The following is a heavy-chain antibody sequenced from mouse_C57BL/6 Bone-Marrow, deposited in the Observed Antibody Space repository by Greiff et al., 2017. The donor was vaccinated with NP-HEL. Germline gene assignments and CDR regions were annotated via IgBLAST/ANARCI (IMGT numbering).Heavy chain of an antibody. V-gene: IGHV1-55*01. J-gene: IGHJ2*01. CDR3: ARPRRGY. Sequence: VQLQQPGAELVKPGASVKMSCKASGYTFTSYWITWVKQRPGQGLEWIGDIYPGSGSTNYNEKFKSKATLTVATSSSTAYMQLSSLTSEDSAVYYCARPRRGYWGQGTTLTVSS. CDR1: GYTFTSYW. CDR2: IYPGSGST.